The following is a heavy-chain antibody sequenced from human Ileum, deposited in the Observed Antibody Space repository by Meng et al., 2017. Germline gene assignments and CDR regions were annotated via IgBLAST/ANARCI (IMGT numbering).Heavy chain of an antibody. Sequence: QGRLVEFGGDLGKPGGSLRLCCAASGFSISDDHITWIRQAPGKGLEWISYISKTSIYIYYTDSVKGRFTISRDNAKDSVCLQMNSLRAEDTAVYYCARDGGHRRFDVWGQGTLVTVSS. J-gene: IGHJ5*02. CDR3: ARDGGHRRFDV. D-gene: IGHD3-16*01. CDR1: GFSISDDH. V-gene: IGHV3-11*01. CDR2: ISKTSIYI.